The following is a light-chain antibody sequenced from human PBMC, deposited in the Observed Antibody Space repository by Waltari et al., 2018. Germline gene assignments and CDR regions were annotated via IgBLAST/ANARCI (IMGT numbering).Light chain of an antibody. Sequence: QTVVTQEPSFSVSPGGTVTLTCGLSSGSVSTSYYPSWYQQTPGQAPRTLIYSTNTRSSGVPDRFSGSILGNKAALTITGAQADVESDYYCVLYMGSGIWVFGGGTKLTVL. CDR1: SGSVSTSYY. CDR3: VLYMGSGIWV. CDR2: STN. J-gene: IGLJ3*02. V-gene: IGLV8-61*01.